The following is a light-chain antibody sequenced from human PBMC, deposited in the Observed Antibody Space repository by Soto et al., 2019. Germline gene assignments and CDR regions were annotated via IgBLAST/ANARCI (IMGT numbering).Light chain of an antibody. CDR2: AAS. J-gene: IGKJ4*01. CDR3: QQLNSYPLT. V-gene: IGKV1-9*01. CDR1: QGISSY. Sequence: DVQLTQSPSFLSASVGDRVTITCRASQGISSYLAWYQQKPGKAPNLLIYAASTLQSGVPSRFSGSESGTEFTLTISSLQPEGFAVYYCQQLNSYPLTFGGGTKVEI.